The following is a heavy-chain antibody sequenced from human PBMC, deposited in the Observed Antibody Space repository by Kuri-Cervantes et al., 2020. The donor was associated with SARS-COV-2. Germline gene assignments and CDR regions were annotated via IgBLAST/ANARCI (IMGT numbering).Heavy chain of an antibody. D-gene: IGHD3-22*01. CDR1: GFNFNPYP. CDR2: ISFDGTEK. Sequence: GESLKISCAASGFNFNPYPMHWIRQPPGKGLEWVAVISFDGTEKNYADAVKGRFTISRDNSKNTLYLQMNSLRTEDTAIYYCAKEGYYYDSTGSDWFDPWGQGTQVTVSS. CDR3: AKEGYYYDSTGSDWFDP. V-gene: IGHV3-30*01. J-gene: IGHJ5*02.